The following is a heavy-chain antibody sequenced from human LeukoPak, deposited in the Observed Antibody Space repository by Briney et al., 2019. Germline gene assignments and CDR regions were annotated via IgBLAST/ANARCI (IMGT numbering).Heavy chain of an antibody. CDR2: IYYSGST. Sequence: SETLSLTCTVSGGSISSYYWSWIRQPPGKGLEWIGYIYYSGSTNYNPSLKSRVTISVDTSKNQFSLKLSSVTAADTAVYYCTTEPPYDTDFDYWGQGTLVTVSS. CDR1: GGSISSYY. V-gene: IGHV4-59*01. J-gene: IGHJ4*02. CDR3: TTEPPYDTDFDY. D-gene: IGHD3-22*01.